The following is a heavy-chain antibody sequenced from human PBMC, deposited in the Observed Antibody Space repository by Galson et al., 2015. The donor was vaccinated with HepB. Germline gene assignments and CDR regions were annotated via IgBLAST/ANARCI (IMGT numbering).Heavy chain of an antibody. J-gene: IGHJ4*02. CDR1: GGTFSSYA. Sequence: SVKVSCKASGGTFSSYAISWVRQAPGQGLEWMGGIIPILGIANYAQKFQGRVTITADKSTSTAYMELSSLRSEDTAVYYCALSPGGDYGDHYFDYWGQGTLVTVSS. V-gene: IGHV1-69*10. D-gene: IGHD4-17*01. CDR2: IIPILGIA. CDR3: ALSPGGDYGDHYFDY.